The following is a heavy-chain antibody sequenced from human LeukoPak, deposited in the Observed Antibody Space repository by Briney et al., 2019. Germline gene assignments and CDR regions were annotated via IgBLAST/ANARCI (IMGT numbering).Heavy chain of an antibody. CDR3: TREYSSGWPFDY. CDR2: IRSKADSYAT. D-gene: IGHD6-19*01. V-gene: IGHV3-73*01. Sequence: GGSLRLSCAASGFTFSDSAIHWVRQASGKGLEWVGRIRSKADSYATTYGASVKGRFTISRDDSQNTAYLHINSLKTEATAVYYCTREYSSGWPFDYWGQGTLVTVSS. J-gene: IGHJ4*02. CDR1: GFTFSDSA.